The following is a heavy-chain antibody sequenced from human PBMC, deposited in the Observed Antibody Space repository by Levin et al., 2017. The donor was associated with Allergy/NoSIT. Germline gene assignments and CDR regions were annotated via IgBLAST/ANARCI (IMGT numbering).Heavy chain of an antibody. CDR3: AKLRSSPPDYGMDV. D-gene: IGHD6-6*01. V-gene: IGHV5-51*01. Sequence: GGSLRLSCEGTGYSLTHSWIAWVRQMPGKGLEWMGMIYPHDSDTRYSPSFQGQVTISADKSINTAYLQWNSLKASDTATYYCAKLRSSPPDYGMDVWGQRTTIIVSS. J-gene: IGHJ6*02. CDR1: GYSLTHSW. CDR2: IYPHDSDT.